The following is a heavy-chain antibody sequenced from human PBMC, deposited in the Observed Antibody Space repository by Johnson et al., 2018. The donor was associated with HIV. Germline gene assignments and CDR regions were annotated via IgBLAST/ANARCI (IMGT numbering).Heavy chain of an antibody. V-gene: IGHV3-13*01. J-gene: IGHJ3*02. CDR2: IGTAGDT. CDR1: GFIFSSYD. CDR3: ARESPGYAFDM. D-gene: IGHD1-1*01. Sequence: EVQLVESGGGLVQPGGSLRLSCAASGFIFSSYDMHWVRQATGKGLECVSAIGTAGDTYYPGSVKGRFTISRENAKNSLYLQRNSLRAGDTAVYYCARESPGYAFDMWGHGTEVSVSS.